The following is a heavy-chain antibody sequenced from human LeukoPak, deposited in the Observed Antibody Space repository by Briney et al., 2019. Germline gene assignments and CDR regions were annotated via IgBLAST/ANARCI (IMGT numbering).Heavy chain of an antibody. D-gene: IGHD1-26*01. CDR3: ARGGATRGRFEN. Sequence: GGSLRLSCAASGFTFFTYSMHWVRQAPGKGLEWVAVISYDGSNKYYADSVKGRFTISRDNSKNTLYLQMNSLRAEDTAVYYCARGGATRGRFENWGQGTLVSVSS. V-gene: IGHV3-30*04. CDR1: GFTFFTYS. J-gene: IGHJ4*02. CDR2: ISYDGSNK.